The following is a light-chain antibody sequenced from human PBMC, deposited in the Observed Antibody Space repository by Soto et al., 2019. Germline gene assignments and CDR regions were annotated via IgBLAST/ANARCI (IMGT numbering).Light chain of an antibody. CDR2: EVS. Sequence: QSVLTQPASVSGSPGQSITISCTGTSSDVGGYNYVSWYQQHPGKAPKLMIYEVSHRPSGVSNRFSGSKSGNTASLTISGPQAEDEADYYCSSYTSSSTYVFGTGTKVTVL. CDR3: SSYTSSSTYV. CDR1: SSDVGGYNY. J-gene: IGLJ1*01. V-gene: IGLV2-14*01.